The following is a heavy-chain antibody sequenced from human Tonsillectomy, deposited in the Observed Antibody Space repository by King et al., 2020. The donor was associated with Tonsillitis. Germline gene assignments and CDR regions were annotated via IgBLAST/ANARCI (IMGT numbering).Heavy chain of an antibody. CDR3: ARDPHGPFDY. Sequence: VQLQQWGARLLKPSETLSLTCAVYGGSFSGYYWSWIRQPPGKGLEWIGEINHSGSSDYNPSLKSRVTISVDTSKNQFSLKLGSVTAAETAIYYCARDPHGPFDYWGQGTLVTVSS. CDR1: GGSFSGYY. V-gene: IGHV4-34*01. J-gene: IGHJ4*02. CDR2: INHSGSS.